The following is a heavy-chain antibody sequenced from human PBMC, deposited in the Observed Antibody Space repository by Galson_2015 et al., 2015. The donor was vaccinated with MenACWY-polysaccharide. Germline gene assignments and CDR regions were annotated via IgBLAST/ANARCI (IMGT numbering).Heavy chain of an antibody. V-gene: IGHV3-23*01. CDR3: AEVGHRSSGTMGIDY. CDR2: SGSGGGL. J-gene: IGHJ4*02. Sequence: SLRLSCAASGFSFSANGMSWVRQAPGRGLEWVSGSGSGGGLYYADSVKGRFTVSRDNSKNTLYLQMNNLRAEDTTVYYCAEVGHRSSGTMGIDYWGQGTLVTVSS. CDR1: GFSFSANG. D-gene: IGHD6-19*01.